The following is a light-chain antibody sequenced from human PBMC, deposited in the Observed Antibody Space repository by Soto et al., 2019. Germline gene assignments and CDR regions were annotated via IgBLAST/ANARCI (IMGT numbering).Light chain of an antibody. J-gene: IGKJ4*01. CDR1: HRVTTNY. CDR3: QQYGSSRLT. Sequence: LVLTSPGPLSVSAGERATLSCRASHRVTTNYLAWYQQKPGQAPRLLIYGASTRATGIPDRFSGSGSGTDFSLTISRLEPEDSAMYYCQQYGSSRLTFGGGTKVEIK. CDR2: GAS. V-gene: IGKV3-20*01.